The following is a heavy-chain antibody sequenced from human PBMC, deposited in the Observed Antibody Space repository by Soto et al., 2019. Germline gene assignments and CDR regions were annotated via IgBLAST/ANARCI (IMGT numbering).Heavy chain of an antibody. Sequence: QVQLVESGGGVVQPGRSLRLSCAASGFTFSSYGMHWVRQAPGKGLEWVAVIWYDGSNKYYADSVKGRFTISRDNSKKTLYLQMNSLRAEDTAVYYCARDRGVYCSSTSCYTKYYFDYWGQGTLVTVSS. CDR3: ARDRGVYCSSTSCYTKYYFDY. CDR1: GFTFSSYG. CDR2: IWYDGSNK. V-gene: IGHV3-33*01. D-gene: IGHD2-2*02. J-gene: IGHJ4*02.